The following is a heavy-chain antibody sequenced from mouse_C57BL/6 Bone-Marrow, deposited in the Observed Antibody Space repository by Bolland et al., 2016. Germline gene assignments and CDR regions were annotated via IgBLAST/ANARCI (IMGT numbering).Heavy chain of an antibody. CDR3: ARGGGFFDY. J-gene: IGHJ3*01. Sequence: QKFKDKATLTVDKSSSTAYMQLSSLTSEDSAVYYCARGGGFFDYWGQGTLV. D-gene: IGHD3-1*01. V-gene: IGHV1-52*01.